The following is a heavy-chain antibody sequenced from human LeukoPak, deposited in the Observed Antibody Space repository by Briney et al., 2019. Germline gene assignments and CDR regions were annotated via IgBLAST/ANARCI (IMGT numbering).Heavy chain of an antibody. CDR3: ARDHHLYSSSWYGGYYFDY. Sequence: PGGSLRLSCAASGFTFSRYWMTWVRQAPGKGLEWVANIKEDGSNKYYADSVKGRFTISRDNSKNTLYLQMNSLRAEDTAVYYCARDHHLYSSSWYGGYYFDYWGQGTLVTVSS. CDR2: IKEDGSNK. V-gene: IGHV3-7*01. CDR1: GFTFSRYW. J-gene: IGHJ4*02. D-gene: IGHD6-13*01.